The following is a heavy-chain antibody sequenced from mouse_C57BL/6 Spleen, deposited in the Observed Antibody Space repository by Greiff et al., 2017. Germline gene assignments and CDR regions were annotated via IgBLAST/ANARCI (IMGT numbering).Heavy chain of an antibody. V-gene: IGHV7-3*01. CDR1: GFTFTDYY. J-gene: IGHJ2*01. Sequence: EVKLVESGGGLVQPGGSLRLSCAASGFTFTDYYMSWVRQPPGKALEWLGFIRNKANGYTTEYSASVKGRFTISRDNSQSILYLQMNALRAEDSATYYCARYTGDFDYWGQGTTLTVSS. CDR3: ARYTGDFDY. CDR2: IRNKANGYTT.